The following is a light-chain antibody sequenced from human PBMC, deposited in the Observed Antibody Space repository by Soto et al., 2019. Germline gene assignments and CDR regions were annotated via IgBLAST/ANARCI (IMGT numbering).Light chain of an antibody. V-gene: IGKV3-15*01. CDR1: RGVSSTY. J-gene: IGKJ1*01. CDR2: GAS. CDR3: QQYNSYSIT. Sequence: EVVLTQSPGILSVSPGQRASLSCRASRGVSSTYLAWYQHKPGQAPRLLIYGASTRATGIPARFSGSGSGTEFTLTISSLQPDDFATYYCQQYNSYSITFGQGTKVDIK.